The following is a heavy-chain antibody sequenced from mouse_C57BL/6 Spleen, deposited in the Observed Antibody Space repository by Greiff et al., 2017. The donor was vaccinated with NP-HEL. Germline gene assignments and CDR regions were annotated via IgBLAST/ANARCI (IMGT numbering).Heavy chain of an antibody. J-gene: IGHJ4*01. V-gene: IGHV7-3*01. CDR1: GFTFTDYY. Sequence: EVKLVESGGGLVQPGGSLSLSCAASGFTFTDYYMSWVRQPPGKALEWLGFIRNKANGYTTEYSASVKGRFTSSRDNSQSILYLQMNALRAEDSATYYCARYAFNCAMDYWGQGTSVTVSS. CDR3: ARYAFNCAMDY. CDR2: IRNKANGYTT.